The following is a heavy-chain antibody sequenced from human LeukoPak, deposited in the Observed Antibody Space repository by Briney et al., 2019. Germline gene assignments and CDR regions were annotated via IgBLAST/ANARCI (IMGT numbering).Heavy chain of an antibody. D-gene: IGHD3-22*01. Sequence: PGGSLRLSCAASGFTFSSYWMSWVRQAPGKGLEWVSYISSSGGTIYYADSVKGRLIISRDNAKKSLYLQMNSLRAEDTALYYCARDLPDSSDAFDIWGQGTLVTVSS. V-gene: IGHV3-48*04. J-gene: IGHJ3*02. CDR2: ISSSGGTI. CDR3: ARDLPDSSDAFDI. CDR1: GFTFSSYW.